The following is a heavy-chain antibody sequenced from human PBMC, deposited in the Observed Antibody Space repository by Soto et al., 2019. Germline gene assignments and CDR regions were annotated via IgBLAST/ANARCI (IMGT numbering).Heavy chain of an antibody. CDR1: GFGFGTHA. V-gene: IGHV3-23*01. D-gene: IGHD4-17*01. CDR3: AKGFEYGDTKHIDP. Sequence: GGSLRLSCAASGFGFGTHALSWVRQAPGKGLEWLSSITNTGSTTHYADSVKGRVTISRENSRNTLHLQMNNLRVDDTAVYYCAKGFEYGDTKHIDPWGQGTLVTVSS. J-gene: IGHJ5*02. CDR2: ITNTGSTT.